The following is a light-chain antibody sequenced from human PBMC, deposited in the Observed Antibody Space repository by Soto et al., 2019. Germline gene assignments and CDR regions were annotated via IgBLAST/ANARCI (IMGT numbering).Light chain of an antibody. Sequence: DIQLPQSPSSVSASVGETVALTCRADQTFSSLLAWYQHKPGKAPKLLIYAASTLQNGLPSRFSGSGSGTVFTLTITSLQPEDSTTYDAQHTNRLPHNFGGGPNVEIK. CDR3: QHTNRLPHN. V-gene: IGKV1D-12*01. CDR2: AAS. CDR1: QTFSSL. J-gene: IGKJ4*01.